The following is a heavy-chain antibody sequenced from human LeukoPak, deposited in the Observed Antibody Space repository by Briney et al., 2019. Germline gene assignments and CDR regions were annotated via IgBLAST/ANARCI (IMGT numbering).Heavy chain of an antibody. Sequence: ASVKVSCKASGYTFSRYYMHWVRQAPGQGLEWMGIINPSGGSTSYAQRFQGRVTMTSDTSTNTVYMELSSLRSEDTAVYYCAKARFTKGFYVFDFWGLGTLVTVSS. CDR2: INPSGGST. D-gene: IGHD5/OR15-5a*01. V-gene: IGHV1-46*01. CDR1: GYTFSRYY. J-gene: IGHJ4*02. CDR3: AKARFTKGFYVFDF.